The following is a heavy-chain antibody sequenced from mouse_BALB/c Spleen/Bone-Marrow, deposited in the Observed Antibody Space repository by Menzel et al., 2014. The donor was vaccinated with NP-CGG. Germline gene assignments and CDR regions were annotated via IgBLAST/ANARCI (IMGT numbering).Heavy chain of an antibody. CDR3: ARDDYYAMDY. CDR1: GFTFTDYY. Sequence: EVKLMESGGGLVQPGGSLRLSCATSGFTFTDYYMSWVRQPPGKALEWLGFIRNKANGYTTEYSASVKGRFTISRDNSLSILYLQMNTLRAEDSATYYCARDDYYAMDYWGQGTSVTVSS. J-gene: IGHJ4*01. CDR2: IRNKANGYTT. V-gene: IGHV7-3*02.